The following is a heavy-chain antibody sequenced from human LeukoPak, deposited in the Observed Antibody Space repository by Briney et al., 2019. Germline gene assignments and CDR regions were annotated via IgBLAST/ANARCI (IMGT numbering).Heavy chain of an antibody. CDR3: ARDSSRGYDFWSGSLPFDY. Sequence: GASVKVSCKASGGTSSSYAISWVRQAPGQGLEWMGGIIPIFGTANYAQKFQGRVTITTDESTSTAYMELSSLRSEDTAVYYCARDSSRGYDFWSGSLPFDYWGQGTLVTVSS. D-gene: IGHD3-3*01. V-gene: IGHV1-69*05. CDR2: IIPIFGTA. J-gene: IGHJ4*02. CDR1: GGTSSSYA.